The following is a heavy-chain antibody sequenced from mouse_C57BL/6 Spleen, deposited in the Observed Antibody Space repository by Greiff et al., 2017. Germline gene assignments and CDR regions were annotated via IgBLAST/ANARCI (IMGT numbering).Heavy chain of an antibody. Sequence: EVQGVESGGGLVKPGGSLKLSCAASGFTFSSYAMSWVRQTPEKRLEWVATISDGGSYTYYPDNVKGRFTISRDNAKNNLYLQMSHLKSEDTAMYYCARDNYGSSYDFDYWGQGTTLTVSS. CDR1: GFTFSSYA. CDR2: ISDGGSYT. D-gene: IGHD1-1*01. CDR3: ARDNYGSSYDFDY. J-gene: IGHJ2*01. V-gene: IGHV5-4*01.